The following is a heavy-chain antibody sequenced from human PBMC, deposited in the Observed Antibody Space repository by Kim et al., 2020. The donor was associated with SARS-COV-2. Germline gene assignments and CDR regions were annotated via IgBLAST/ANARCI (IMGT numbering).Heavy chain of an antibody. D-gene: IGHD6-13*01. V-gene: IGHV3-23*01. Sequence: TSSADPMKGRFNISEDKSKNPLCLQMKSLGAEETAVYYCAKGRSNSWPFDYWGQGTLVTVSS. J-gene: IGHJ4*02. CDR2: T. CDR3: AKGRSNSWPFDY.